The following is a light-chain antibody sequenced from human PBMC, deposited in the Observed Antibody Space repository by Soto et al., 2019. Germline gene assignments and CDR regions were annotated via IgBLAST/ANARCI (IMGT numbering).Light chain of an antibody. CDR1: QTISSW. CDR3: QHYNRYSEA. V-gene: IGKV1-5*03. Sequence: DIQMTQSPSTLSGSVGDRVTITCRASQTISSWLAWYQQKPGKAPKLLIYKASTLKSGVPSRFRGRGSGTEFTLTISSLQPDDFATYYCQHYNRYSEAFGQGTKVELK. J-gene: IGKJ1*01. CDR2: KAS.